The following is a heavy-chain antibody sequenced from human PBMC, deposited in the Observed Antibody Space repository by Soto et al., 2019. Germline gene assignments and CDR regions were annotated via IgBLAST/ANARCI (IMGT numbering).Heavy chain of an antibody. CDR2: TYYRSKWYY. V-gene: IGHV6-1*01. Sequence: PSQTLSLTCAITRDSVPSNSAGWSWVRQSPSRGLEWLGRTYYRSKWYYEYAVSVRGRITINPDTSKNQCSLQLNSVTPEDTAVYFCARGEQYSGRIFDYWGQGTLVTVSS. CDR3: ARGEQYSGRIFDY. J-gene: IGHJ4*01. D-gene: IGHD1-26*01. CDR1: RDSVPSNSAG.